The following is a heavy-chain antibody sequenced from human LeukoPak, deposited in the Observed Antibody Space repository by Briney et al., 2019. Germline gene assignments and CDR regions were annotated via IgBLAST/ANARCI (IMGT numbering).Heavy chain of an antibody. J-gene: IGHJ3*02. CDR1: GFTFSSYS. CDR2: ISSSSSYI. Sequence: GGSLRLSCAASGFTFSSYSMNWVRQAPGKGLEWVSSISSSSSYIYYADSVKGRFTISRDNAKNSLYLQMNSLRAGDTAVYYCARGRLLRYFDWLESGTGGDAFDIWGQGTMVTVSS. D-gene: IGHD3-9*01. CDR3: ARGRLLRYFDWLESGTGGDAFDI. V-gene: IGHV3-21*01.